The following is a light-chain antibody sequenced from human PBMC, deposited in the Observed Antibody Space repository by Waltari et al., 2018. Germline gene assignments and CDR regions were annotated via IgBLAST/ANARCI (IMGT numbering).Light chain of an antibody. Sequence: QSALTQPASVSGSPGQSNTISCTGTSSDVGGYNYVSWYQQHPGKAPKLMIFDVTERPSGVSIRFSGSKSGNTASLTISGLQAEDEADYYCSSYTSSSTPLFGGGTKLTVL. V-gene: IGLV2-14*01. CDR2: DVT. J-gene: IGLJ2*01. CDR3: SSYTSSSTPL. CDR1: SSDVGGYNY.